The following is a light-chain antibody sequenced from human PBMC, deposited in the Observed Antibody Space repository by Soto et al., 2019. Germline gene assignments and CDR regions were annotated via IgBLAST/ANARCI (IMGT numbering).Light chain of an antibody. Sequence: DIQMTQSPSTLSGSVGDRVTITCRASQTISSWLAWYQQKPGKAPKLLIDSASTLQSGVPSRFSGSRSGTEFTLTISSLQPEDIATYYCQKLNNYPLTFGPGTKVDIK. CDR3: QKLNNYPLT. J-gene: IGKJ3*01. CDR2: SAS. V-gene: IGKV1-9*01. CDR1: QTISSW.